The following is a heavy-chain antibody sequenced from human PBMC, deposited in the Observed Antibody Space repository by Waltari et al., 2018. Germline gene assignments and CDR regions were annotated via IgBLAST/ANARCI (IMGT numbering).Heavy chain of an antibody. CDR1: GGSFSGYY. D-gene: IGHD3-22*01. Sequence: QVQLQQWGAGLLKPSETLSLTCAVYGGSFSGYYWSWIRKPPGKGLEWIGESNHSGSTNYNPSLMSRVTIAVDTSKNQFSLKLSSVTAADTAVYYCARVKGEYYYDSSGYLDYWGQGTLVTVSS. CDR2: SNHSGST. V-gene: IGHV4-34*01. CDR3: ARVKGEYYYDSSGYLDY. J-gene: IGHJ4*02.